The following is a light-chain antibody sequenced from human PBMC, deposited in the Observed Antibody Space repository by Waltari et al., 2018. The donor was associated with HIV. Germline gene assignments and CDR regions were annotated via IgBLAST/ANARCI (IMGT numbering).Light chain of an antibody. J-gene: IGKJ1*01. V-gene: IGKV1-27*01. Sequence: DIQMTQSPSSLSASVGDRVTVTCRASQGISNYLAWYQQKPGKVPKLLIYGASTLQSGVPSRFSGSGSETDFTLTISSLQPEDVATYYCQKYNSAPRTFGQGTKVEIK. CDR1: QGISNY. CDR3: QKYNSAPRT. CDR2: GAS.